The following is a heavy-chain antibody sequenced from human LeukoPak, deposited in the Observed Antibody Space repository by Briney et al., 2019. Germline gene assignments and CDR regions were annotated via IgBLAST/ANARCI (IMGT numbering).Heavy chain of an antibody. D-gene: IGHD6-13*01. J-gene: IGHJ4*02. Sequence: PSETLSLTCTVSGGSISSGDYYWSWIRQPPGKGLEWIGYIYYSGSTYYNPSLKSRVTISVDTSKNQFSLKLSSVTAADTAVYYCARGGEAAALIGTGEGEAQNLDYWGQGTLVTVSS. CDR2: IYYSGST. V-gene: IGHV4-30-4*01. CDR3: ARGGEAAALIGTGEGEAQNLDY. CDR1: GGSISSGDYY.